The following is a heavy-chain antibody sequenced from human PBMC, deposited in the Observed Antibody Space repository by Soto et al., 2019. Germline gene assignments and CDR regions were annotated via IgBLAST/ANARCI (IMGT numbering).Heavy chain of an antibody. Sequence: QITLKESGPSLVRPTETLTLTCTFSGFSLITGVGVGWVRQPPGKALEWLAVIFWDKNDYYRPSLQTRVTISXDXSXDXVVLTPTNLDPEDTATYFCTQIYGSGSWGWYFHSWGQGTLVTVSS. CDR3: TQIYGSGSWGWYFHS. J-gene: IGHJ4*02. V-gene: IGHV2-5*02. CDR2: IFWDKND. D-gene: IGHD1-26*01. CDR1: GFSLITGVG.